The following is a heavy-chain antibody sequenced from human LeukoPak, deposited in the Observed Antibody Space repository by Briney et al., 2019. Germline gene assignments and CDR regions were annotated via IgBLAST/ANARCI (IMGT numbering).Heavy chain of an antibody. CDR2: INPNSGGT. CDR1: GYTFTGYY. V-gene: IGHV1-2*02. D-gene: IGHD3-10*01. J-gene: IGHJ5*02. Sequence: ASVKVSCKASGYTFTGYYMHWVRQAPGQRLEWMGWINPNSGGTNYAQKFQGRVTMTRDTSISTAYMELSRLRSDDTAVYYCARVYGSGFNWFDPWGQGTLVTVSS. CDR3: ARVYGSGFNWFDP.